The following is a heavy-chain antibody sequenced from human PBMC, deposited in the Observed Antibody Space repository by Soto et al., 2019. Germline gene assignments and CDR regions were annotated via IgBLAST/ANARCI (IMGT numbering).Heavy chain of an antibody. Sequence: ELQLLGSGGGLVQPGGSLRLSFAPSGFTFSIFAMAWAPQPPGKGRGWVSVISGGGNTYYAASVTGRFTISRDNSKSTLYLQMNSLRAEDTAAYYCAKWHTYNYDSLAFSGFDWWGQGTQVTVSS. CDR3: AKWHTYNYDSLAFSGFDW. D-gene: IGHD3-22*01. V-gene: IGHV3-23*01. CDR2: ISGGGNT. CDR1: GFTFSIFA. J-gene: IGHJ4*02.